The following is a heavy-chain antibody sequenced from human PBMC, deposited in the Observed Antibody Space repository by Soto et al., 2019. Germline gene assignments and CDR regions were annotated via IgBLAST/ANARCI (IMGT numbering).Heavy chain of an antibody. CDR3: ARDRGDGGELAWFDY. J-gene: IGHJ4*02. D-gene: IGHD3-10*01. V-gene: IGHV3-33*01. CDR2: VWYDGSNK. CDR1: GFTFSTYG. Sequence: PGGSLRLSCAASGFTFSTYGMHWVRQAPGKGLEWVAVVWYDGSNKDYAESVRGRFTISRDNSKNTLYLQMSSLRAEDTAVYFCARDRGDGGELAWFDYWGQGTLVTVSS.